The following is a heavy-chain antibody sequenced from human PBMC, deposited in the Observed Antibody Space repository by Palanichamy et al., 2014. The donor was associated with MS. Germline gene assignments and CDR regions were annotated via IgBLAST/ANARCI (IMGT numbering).Heavy chain of an antibody. V-gene: IGHV4-30-4*01. Sequence: VRLQESGPGLVKTSQTLSLTCSISGDSITSGDYFWAWIRQPPGKGLEWIGYIYYRGNSYYNPSLESRLSMSIDTSKSQFSLNLSSVTAADTAVYFCARGITYVDFWGQGALVTVSS. CDR1: GDSITSGDYF. J-gene: IGHJ4*02. CDR2: IYYRGNS. CDR3: ARGITYVDF. D-gene: IGHD3-10*01.